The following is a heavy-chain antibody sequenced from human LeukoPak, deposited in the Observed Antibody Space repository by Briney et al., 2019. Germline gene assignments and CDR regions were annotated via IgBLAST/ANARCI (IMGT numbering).Heavy chain of an antibody. D-gene: IGHD2-15*01. CDR2: IYYSGST. Sequence: PSETLSLTYTVSGGSISSSSYYWGWIRQPPGKGLEWIGSIYYSGSTYYNPSLKSRVTISVDTSKNQFSLKLSSVTAADTAVYYCARLRSLAAQEYYMDVWGKGTTVTVSS. CDR1: GGSISSSSYY. CDR3: ARLRSLAAQEYYMDV. J-gene: IGHJ6*03. V-gene: IGHV4-39*01.